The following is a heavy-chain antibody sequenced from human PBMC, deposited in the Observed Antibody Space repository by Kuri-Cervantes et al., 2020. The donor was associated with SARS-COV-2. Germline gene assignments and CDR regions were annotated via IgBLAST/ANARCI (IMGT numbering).Heavy chain of an antibody. CDR3: ARVDCSSTSCYSDY. V-gene: IGHV4-39*01. CDR1: GGSISEGTTYY. D-gene: IGHD2-2*02. CDR2: IYSGGTT. J-gene: IGHJ4*02. Sequence: SETLSLTCTVSGGSISEGTTYYWAWIRQPPGKGLEWIGSIYSGGTTYYDPSLKSRVTISVDTSKNQFSLKLSSVTAADTAVYYCARVDCSSTSCYSDYWGQGTLVTVSS.